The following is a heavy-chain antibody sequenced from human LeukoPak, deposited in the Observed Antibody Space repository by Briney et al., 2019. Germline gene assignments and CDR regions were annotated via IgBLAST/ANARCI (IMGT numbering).Heavy chain of an antibody. D-gene: IGHD2-21*02. CDR3: AKDIGVVVTANFDY. CDR1: GFTFDDYA. Sequence: GGSLRLSCAASGFTFDDYAMHWVRHAPGKGLEWVSGISWNSGSIGYADSVKGRFTISRDNAKNSLYLQMNSLRAEGTALYYCAKDIGVVVTANFDYWGQGTLVTVSS. J-gene: IGHJ4*02. V-gene: IGHV3-9*01. CDR2: ISWNSGSI.